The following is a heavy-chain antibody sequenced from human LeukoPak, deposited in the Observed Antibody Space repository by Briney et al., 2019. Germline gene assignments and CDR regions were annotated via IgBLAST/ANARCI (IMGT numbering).Heavy chain of an antibody. J-gene: IGHJ4*02. V-gene: IGHV3-21*01. CDR2: ISRESAYI. CDR3: ARDRPYSSSWYGSRCDY. Sequence: GGSLRLSCAASGFTFSTYNMNWVRQAPGKGLEWVAYISRESAYIYYGVSVKGRFTISRDNGRSSVDLQMNSLRAGDTAVYYCARDRPYSSSWYGSRCDYWGQGTLVTVSS. CDR1: GFTFSTYN. D-gene: IGHD6-13*01.